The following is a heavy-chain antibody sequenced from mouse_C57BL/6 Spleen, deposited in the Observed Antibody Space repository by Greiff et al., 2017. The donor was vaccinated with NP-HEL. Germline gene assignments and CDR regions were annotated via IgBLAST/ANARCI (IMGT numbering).Heavy chain of an antibody. D-gene: IGHD1-1*01. CDR1: GFTFSDYG. V-gene: IGHV5-17*01. Sequence: EVKLVESGGGLVKPGGSLKLSCAASGFTFSDYGMHWVRQAPEKGLEWVAYISSGSSTIYYADTVKGRFTISRDNAKNTLFLQMTSLRSEDTAMYYCARSTTVVAPDFDYWGQGTTLTVSS. CDR2: ISSGSSTI. J-gene: IGHJ2*01. CDR3: ARSTTVVAPDFDY.